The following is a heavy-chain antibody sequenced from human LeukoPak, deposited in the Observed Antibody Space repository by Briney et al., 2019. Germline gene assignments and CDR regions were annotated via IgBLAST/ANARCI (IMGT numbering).Heavy chain of an antibody. V-gene: IGHV4-39*01. J-gene: IGHJ6*03. CDR1: GGSISSSSYY. CDR3: ARASGYYYYYMDV. Sequence: SETLSLTCTVSGGSISSSSYYWGWIRQPPGKGLEWIGGIYYSGSTHYHPSLKSRVTISVDTSKNQFSLKLSSVTAADTAVYYCARASGYYYYYMDVWGKGTTVTVSS. CDR2: IYYSGST.